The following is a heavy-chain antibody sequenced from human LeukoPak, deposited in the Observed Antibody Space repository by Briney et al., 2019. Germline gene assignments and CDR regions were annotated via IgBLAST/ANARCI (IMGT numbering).Heavy chain of an antibody. CDR3: ARGSLGYCSSTSCYPLY. Sequence: ASVKVSCKASGYTFTGYYMHWVRQAPGQGLEWMGRINPNSGGTNYAQKFQGRVTMTRDTSISTAYMELSRLRSDDTAVYYCARGSLGYCSSTSCYPLYWGQGTLVTVSS. J-gene: IGHJ4*02. CDR2: INPNSGGT. V-gene: IGHV1-2*06. CDR1: GYTFTGYY. D-gene: IGHD2-2*01.